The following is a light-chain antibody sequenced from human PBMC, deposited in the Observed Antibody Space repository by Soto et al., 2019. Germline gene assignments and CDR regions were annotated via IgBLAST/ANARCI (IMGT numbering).Light chain of an antibody. CDR1: SSNIGRNY. CDR3: VAWDDSLNSWV. J-gene: IGLJ3*02. Sequence: QSVLTQSPSASGTPGQRVTISCSGSSSNIGRNYVYWCQQFPGTAPKVLIYRNNQRPSGVPDRFSGSKSGTSASLAVGGLRSEDEADYYCVAWDDSLNSWVFGGGTKVTVL. CDR2: RNN. V-gene: IGLV1-47*01.